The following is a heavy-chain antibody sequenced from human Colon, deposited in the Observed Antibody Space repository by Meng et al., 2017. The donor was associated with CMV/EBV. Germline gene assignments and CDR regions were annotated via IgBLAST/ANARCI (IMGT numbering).Heavy chain of an antibody. D-gene: IGHD1-26*01. CDR1: GYTFSDYH. J-gene: IGHJ4*02. CDR2: INSNSGAT. V-gene: IGHV1-2*02. Sequence: VQSGAEAKKPGALVKVSCKTSGYTFSDYHIHWVRQAPGQGPEWMGWINSNSGATDYAQKFQGRFTMTRDTSITTVYMELSSLRSDDTAVYYCARDPSGSRVPFDYWGQGSLVTVSS. CDR3: ARDPSGSRVPFDY.